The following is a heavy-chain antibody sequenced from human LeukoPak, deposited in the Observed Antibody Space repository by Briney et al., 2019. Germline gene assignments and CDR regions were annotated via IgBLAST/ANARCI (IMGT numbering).Heavy chain of an antibody. V-gene: IGHV4-30-2*01. CDR1: GASLAIGGYF. D-gene: IGHD6-13*01. CDR2: IYHTGTT. Sequence: SETLSLTCTVSGASLAIGGYFWTWLRQPPGKGLEWIGYIYHTGTTYYSPSLKNRVTISVDTSKNRFSLNLTSVTAADTAVYYCARRGMGSPASDYMDVWGKGTTVTVSS. CDR3: ARRGMGSPASDYMDV. J-gene: IGHJ6*03.